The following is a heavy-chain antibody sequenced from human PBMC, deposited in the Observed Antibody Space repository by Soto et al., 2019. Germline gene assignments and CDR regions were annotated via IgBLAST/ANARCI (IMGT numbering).Heavy chain of an antibody. CDR3: ARLVWFGYLHDAFDI. D-gene: IGHD3-10*01. CDR2: IYYSGST. J-gene: IGHJ3*02. CDR1: GGSVSSSSYY. V-gene: IGHV4-39*01. Sequence: QLQLQESGPGLVKPSETLSLTCTVSGGSVSSSSYYWGWIRQPPGKGLEWFGSIYYSGSTYYHPFRKSRVTISEHPPKNQFPLKLSSVTAADTAVYYCARLVWFGYLHDAFDIWGQGTMVTVSS.